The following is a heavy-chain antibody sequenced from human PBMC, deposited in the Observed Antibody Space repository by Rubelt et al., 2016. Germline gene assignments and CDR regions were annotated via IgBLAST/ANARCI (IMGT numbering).Heavy chain of an antibody. D-gene: IGHD1-26*01. CDR3: AKVGGGRVGAFDY. V-gene: IGHV3-23*01. CDR2: IRGSGGST. Sequence: EVQLLESGGGLVQPGGSLRLSCAASGFTFSSYAMSWVRQAPGKGLEWVPAIRGSGGSTYYADSVKGRFTISRGNSKNTRYLQMNSLRAEDTAVYYCAKVGGGRVGAFDYWGQGTLVTVSS. CDR1: GFTFSSYA. J-gene: IGHJ4*02.